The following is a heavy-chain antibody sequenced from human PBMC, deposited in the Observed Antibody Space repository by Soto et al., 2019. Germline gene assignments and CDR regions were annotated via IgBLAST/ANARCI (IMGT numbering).Heavy chain of an antibody. CDR1: GGTFSSYA. Sequence: QVQLVQSGAEVKKPGSSVKVSCKASGGTFSSYAISWVRQAPGQGLEWMGEIIPIFGTANYAQKFQGRVTITAXVSSSXXYMELSSLRSEDTAVYYCARDRGPSSGYYPYWFDPWGQGTLVTVSS. D-gene: IGHD3-22*01. CDR3: ARDRGPSSGYYPYWFDP. J-gene: IGHJ5*02. CDR2: IIPIFGTA. V-gene: IGHV1-69*12.